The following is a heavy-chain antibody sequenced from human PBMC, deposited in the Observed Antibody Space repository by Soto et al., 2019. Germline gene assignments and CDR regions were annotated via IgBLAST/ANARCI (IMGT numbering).Heavy chain of an antibody. D-gene: IGHD2-21*02. CDR2: IYQSGSP. V-gene: IGHV4-30-2*01. CDR1: VGSIISGGYA. J-gene: IGHJ4*02. CDR3: ARSYLGGDDYFDY. Sequence: SQTLSLPCAVSVGSIISGGYAWAWIRQPPGKGLEWVGYIYQSGSPSYNPSLKSRVTIAANRSKNQFSLNLAHVTAADTDVYYCARSYLGGDDYFDYWGQGTLVTVSS.